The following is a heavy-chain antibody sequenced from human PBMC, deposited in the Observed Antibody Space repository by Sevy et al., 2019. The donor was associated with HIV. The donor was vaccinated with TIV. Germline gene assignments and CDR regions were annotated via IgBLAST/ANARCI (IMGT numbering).Heavy chain of an antibody. D-gene: IGHD2-15*01. V-gene: IGHV3-30*18. Sequence: GGSLRLSCAASGFTFKYHGMHWVRQAPGKGLGWLSLISIDGSNKYYADSVKGRFTISRDNAKNTVSVQMNSLRPEDTATYYCAKDGGHIDIDYWGQGILVTVSS. J-gene: IGHJ4*02. CDR3: AKDGGHIDIDY. CDR1: GFTFKYHG. CDR2: ISIDGSNK.